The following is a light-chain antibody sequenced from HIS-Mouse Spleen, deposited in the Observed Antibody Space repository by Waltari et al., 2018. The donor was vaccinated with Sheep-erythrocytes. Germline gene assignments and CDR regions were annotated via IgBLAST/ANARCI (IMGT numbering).Light chain of an antibody. CDR1: QSIISY. Sequence: DIHMIQSPSSLSSSVGDRVTITCRASQSIISYLNWYQQKPGKTPKLLIYAASRLQSGVPSRFSGSGSGTDFTLTISSLQPEDFATYYCQQSYSTPQFTFGPGTKVDIK. J-gene: IGKJ3*01. CDR3: QQSYSTPQFT. CDR2: AAS. V-gene: IGKV1-39*01.